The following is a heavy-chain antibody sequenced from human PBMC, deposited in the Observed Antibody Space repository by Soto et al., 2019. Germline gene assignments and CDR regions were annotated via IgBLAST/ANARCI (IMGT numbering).Heavy chain of an antibody. CDR1: GYSFTSYW. V-gene: IGHV5-10-1*01. D-gene: IGHD6-19*01. CDR2: IDPSDSYT. CDR3: ARSHSSGWERYYYYGLDV. Sequence: GECLKISCKGSGYSFTSYWISWVRQMPGKGLEWMGRIDPSDSYTNYSPSFQGYVTIPADKSISTAYLQWSSLKASDTAMYYCARSHSSGWERYYYYGLDVWGQGTTVTVSS. J-gene: IGHJ6*02.